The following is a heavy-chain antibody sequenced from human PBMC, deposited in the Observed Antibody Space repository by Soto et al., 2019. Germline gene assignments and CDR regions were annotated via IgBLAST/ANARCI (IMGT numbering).Heavy chain of an antibody. D-gene: IGHD4-17*01. CDR3: GRVGPTVGTSKTLDS. CDR1: GFTFSTYA. V-gene: IGHV3-23*01. J-gene: IGHJ4*02. CDR2: ISGSGGNM. Sequence: EVQMLESGGTLVQPGGSLRLSCAASGFTFSTYALTWVRQPPGRGLECVSLISGSGGNMYNADSVKGRFTISRDNSKNTLYLEMNSLRAEDTAVYYCGRVGPTVGTSKTLDSWGQGTQVTVSS.